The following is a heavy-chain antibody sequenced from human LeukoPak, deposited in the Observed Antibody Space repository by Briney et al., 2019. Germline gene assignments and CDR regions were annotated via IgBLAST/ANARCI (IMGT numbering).Heavy chain of an antibody. J-gene: IGHJ6*02. CDR1: GGSISSYY. CDR3: AGAPLGYCSGTSCYSSYYYYYGMDV. Sequence: SETLSLTCTVSGGSISSYYWSWIRQPPGKGLEWIGYIYYSGNTIYNPSLKSRVTISIDTSKNQFSLKLSSVTAADTAVYYCAGAPLGYCSGTSCYSSYYYYYGMDVWGQGTTVTVSS. D-gene: IGHD2-2*01. CDR2: IYYSGNT. V-gene: IGHV4-59*01.